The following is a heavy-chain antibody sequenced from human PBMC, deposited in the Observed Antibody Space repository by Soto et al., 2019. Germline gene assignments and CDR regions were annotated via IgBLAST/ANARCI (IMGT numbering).Heavy chain of an antibody. Sequence: EVQLLESGGGLVQPGGSLRLSCAASGFTFSSYAMNWVRQAPGKGLEWVSVISGNGGNTYYADSVKGRFTISRDNSKNTLYMQLSSLRAEDTAVYYCASRSSGWYFDYWGQGTLVTVSS. CDR1: GFTFSSYA. D-gene: IGHD6-19*01. CDR2: ISGNGGNT. V-gene: IGHV3-23*01. J-gene: IGHJ4*02. CDR3: ASRSSGWYFDY.